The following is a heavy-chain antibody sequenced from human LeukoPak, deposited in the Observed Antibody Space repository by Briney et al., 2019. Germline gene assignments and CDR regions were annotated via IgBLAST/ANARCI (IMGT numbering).Heavy chain of an antibody. V-gene: IGHV4-61*01. J-gene: IGHJ3*02. D-gene: IGHD3-3*01. CDR3: ARTYDPDAFDI. Sequence: SETLSLTCTVSGGSVSSGSYYWSWIRQPPGKGLEWIGYIYYSGSTNYNPSLKSRVTISVDTSKNQFSLKLSSVTAADTAVYYCARTYDPDAFDIWGQGTMVTVSS. CDR2: IYYSGST. CDR1: GGSVSSGSYY.